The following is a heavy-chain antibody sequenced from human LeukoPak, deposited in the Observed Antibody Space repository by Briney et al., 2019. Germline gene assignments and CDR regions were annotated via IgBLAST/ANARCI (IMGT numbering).Heavy chain of an antibody. J-gene: IGHJ4*02. CDR2: ISWNSATI. Sequence: GGSLRLSCAASGFTFDDYAMHWVRQTPGKGLEWVSHISWNSATIEYADSVKGRFTISRDNAKNSLYLQMNSLRAEDTALYYCVKEVGAAVGRSSFDYWGQETLVTVSS. V-gene: IGHV3-9*01. CDR3: VKEVGAAVGRSSFDY. CDR1: GFTFDDYA. D-gene: IGHD6-13*01.